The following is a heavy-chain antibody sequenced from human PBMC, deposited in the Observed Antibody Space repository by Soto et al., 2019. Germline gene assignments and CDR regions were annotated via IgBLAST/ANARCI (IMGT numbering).Heavy chain of an antibody. CDR2: IKQDGSEK. CDR1: GFSFSEYW. V-gene: IGHV3-7*01. Sequence: EVQLVESGGGLVQPGESLRLSCAASGFSFSEYWMTWVRQGPGKGLEWVANIKQDGSEKYYLDSVKGRFTISRDNAKKSVFLQMNSLRAEDTAVYYWIEGRGMDVWGQGTTVTVSS. D-gene: IGHD3-22*01. CDR3: IEGRGMDV. J-gene: IGHJ6*02.